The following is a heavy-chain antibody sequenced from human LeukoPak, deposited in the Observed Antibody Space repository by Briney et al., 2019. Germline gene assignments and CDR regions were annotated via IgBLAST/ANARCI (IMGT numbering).Heavy chain of an antibody. Sequence: ASVKVSCKASGYTFTGYYMHWVRQAPGQGLEWMGWTNPNSGGTNYAQKFQGWVTMTRDTSISTAYMELSRLRSDDTAVYYCARDRYLWLVEVLDYWGQGTLVTVSS. J-gene: IGHJ4*02. D-gene: IGHD6-19*01. CDR1: GYTFTGYY. CDR2: TNPNSGGT. CDR3: ARDRYLWLVEVLDY. V-gene: IGHV1-2*04.